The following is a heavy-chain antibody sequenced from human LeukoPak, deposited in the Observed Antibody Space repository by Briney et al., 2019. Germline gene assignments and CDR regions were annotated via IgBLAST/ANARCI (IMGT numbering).Heavy chain of an antibody. Sequence: ASVKVSCKASGYTFTSYYMHWVRQAPGQGLEWMGIINPSGGGTSYAQKFQGRVTMTRDTSTSTVYMELSSLRSEDTAVYYCARTSCSGGSCNDFWGQGTLVTVSS. CDR1: GYTFTSYY. V-gene: IGHV1-46*01. J-gene: IGHJ4*02. CDR3: ARTSCSGGSCNDF. CDR2: INPSGGGT. D-gene: IGHD2-15*01.